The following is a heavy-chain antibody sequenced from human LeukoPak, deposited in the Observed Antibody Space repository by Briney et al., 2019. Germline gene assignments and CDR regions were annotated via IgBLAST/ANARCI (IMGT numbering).Heavy chain of an antibody. J-gene: IGHJ2*01. CDR1: GGSISSYY. V-gene: IGHV4-4*07. CDR2: IYTSGST. D-gene: IGHD3-22*01. CDR3: ARDRKYDSSGYSRRYWYFDL. Sequence: ASETLSLTCTVSGGSISSYYWSWIRQPAGKGLEWIGRIYTSGSTNYNPSLKSRVTMSVDTSKNQFSLKLSSVTAADTAVYYCARDRKYDSSGYSRRYWYFDLWGRGTLVTVSS.